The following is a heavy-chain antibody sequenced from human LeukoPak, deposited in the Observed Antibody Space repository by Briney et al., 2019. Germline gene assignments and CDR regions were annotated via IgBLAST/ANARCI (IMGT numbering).Heavy chain of an antibody. CDR1: GGAISRYY. D-gene: IGHD1-26*01. J-gene: IGHJ5*02. CDR2: IYSSGST. Sequence: PSETLSLTCTVSGGAISRYYWSWIRQPAGKGLEWIGRIYSSGSTNYNPSLKSRVTMSVDTSKNQFSLMLSSVTAADTVVYYCARGVAATADPRWFDPWGQGTLVTVSS. CDR3: ARGVAATADPRWFDP. V-gene: IGHV4-4*07.